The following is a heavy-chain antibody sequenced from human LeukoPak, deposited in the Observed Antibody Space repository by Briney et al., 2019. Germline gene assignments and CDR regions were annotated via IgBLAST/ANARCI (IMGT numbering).Heavy chain of an antibody. CDR2: ISSSGSTI. D-gene: IGHD3-22*01. Sequence: GGSLSLSCAASGFTFSDYYMSWIRQAPGKGLEWVSYISSSGSTIYYADSVKGRFTISRDNAKNSLYLQMNSLRAEDTAVYYCARAQGDYYDSSGPPLHFDYWGQGTLVTVSS. CDR1: GFTFSDYY. V-gene: IGHV3-11*04. CDR3: ARAQGDYYDSSGPPLHFDY. J-gene: IGHJ4*02.